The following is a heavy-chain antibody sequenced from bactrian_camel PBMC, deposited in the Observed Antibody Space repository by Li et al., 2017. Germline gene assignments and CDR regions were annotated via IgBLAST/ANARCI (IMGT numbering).Heavy chain of an antibody. J-gene: IGHJ4*01. CDR2: IFTRRGIT. Sequence: VQLVESGGGSVQAGGSLRLSRAASGYTYVRYCMAWFRQAPGKEREGVASIFTRRGITYYTYYADSVKGRYTIAHDNAKNTVYLHIDSLKPEDTGMYFCAADTGSNLGSWKDVLDYRYRGQGTQVTVS. D-gene: IGHD5*01. CDR1: GYTYVRYC. CDR3: AADTGSNLGSWKDVLDYRY. V-gene: IGHV3S32*01.